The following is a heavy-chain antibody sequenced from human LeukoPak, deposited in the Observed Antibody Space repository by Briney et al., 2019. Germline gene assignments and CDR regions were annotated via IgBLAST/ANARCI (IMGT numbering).Heavy chain of an antibody. Sequence: ASVKVSCKASGYTFTSYGISWVRQAPGQGLEWMGWISAYNGNTNYAQKLQGRVTMTTDTSTSTAYMELRSLRSDDTAVYYCAREAGNYDYVWGSYRYTQYFDYWGQGTLVTVSS. CDR3: AREAGNYDYVWGSYRYTQYFDY. D-gene: IGHD3-16*02. J-gene: IGHJ4*02. V-gene: IGHV1-18*01. CDR2: ISAYNGNT. CDR1: GYTFTSYG.